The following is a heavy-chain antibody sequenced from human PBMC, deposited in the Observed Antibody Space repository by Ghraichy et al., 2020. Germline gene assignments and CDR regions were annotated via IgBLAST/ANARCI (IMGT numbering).Heavy chain of an antibody. CDR3: ARGQWGTSKYHFDY. J-gene: IGHJ4*02. D-gene: IGHD3-16*01. V-gene: IGHV3-30*03. CDR2: ISFDGSER. Sequence: GGSLRLPCAVSGFTFSAYGMHWVRQAPGKGLEWVAGISFDGSERRYADSVKGRFTISRDNSKNTLFSEMDGLRTEDTAEFFCARGQWGTSKYHFDYWGQGTLVTVSS. CDR1: GFTFSAYG.